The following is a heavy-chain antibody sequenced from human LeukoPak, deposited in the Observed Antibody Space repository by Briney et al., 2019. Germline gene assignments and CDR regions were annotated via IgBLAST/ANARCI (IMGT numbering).Heavy chain of an antibody. CDR2: IYYSGST. D-gene: IGHD5-24*01. CDR1: GVSISSSSYY. Sequence: PSETLSLTCTVSGVSISSSSYYWGWIRQPPGKGLEWIGSIYYSGSTYYNPSLKSRVTISVDTSKNQFSLKLSSVTAADTAVYCCARDQVESEMVYNWFDPWGQGTLVTVSS. CDR3: ARDQVESEMVYNWFDP. V-gene: IGHV4-39*07. J-gene: IGHJ5*02.